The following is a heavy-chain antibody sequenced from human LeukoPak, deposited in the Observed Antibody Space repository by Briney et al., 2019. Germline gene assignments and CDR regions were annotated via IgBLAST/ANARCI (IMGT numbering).Heavy chain of an antibody. CDR3: ARAANYGDCFDY. V-gene: IGHV4-59*01. D-gene: IGHD4-17*01. CDR2: IYYSGST. CDR1: GGSISSYY. J-gene: IGHJ4*02. Sequence: TSETLSLTCTVSGGSISSYYWSWIRQPPGKGLEWIGYIYYSGSTNYNPSLKSRVTISVDTSKNQFSLKLSSVTAADTAVYYCARAANYGDCFDYWGQGTLVTVSS.